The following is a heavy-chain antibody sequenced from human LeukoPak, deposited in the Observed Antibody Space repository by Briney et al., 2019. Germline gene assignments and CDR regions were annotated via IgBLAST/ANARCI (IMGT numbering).Heavy chain of an antibody. Sequence: ASVKVSRKVSGYTFTDYYMHWVQQAPGKGLERMGLVDPEDGETIYAEKFQGRVTITADTSTDTAYMELSSLRSEDTAVYYCATVEVGGSYRSPAHDYWGQGTLVTVSS. CDR2: VDPEDGET. CDR1: GYTFTDYY. CDR3: ATVEVGGSYRSPAHDY. D-gene: IGHD3-16*02. J-gene: IGHJ4*02. V-gene: IGHV1-69-2*01.